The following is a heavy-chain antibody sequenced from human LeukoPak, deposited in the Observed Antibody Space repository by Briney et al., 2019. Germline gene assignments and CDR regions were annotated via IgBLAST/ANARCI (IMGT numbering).Heavy chain of an antibody. CDR3: ARQIGPSVPGTPSYYFYYGMDV. D-gene: IGHD2-2*01. CDR1: GYKFTTYW. Sequence: GESLKISCKGFGYKFTTYWIAWVRQMPGRGLEWMGIIYPADSDTRYGPYFQGQVTISADKSISAAYLQWSSLKASDTAMYYCARQIGPSVPGTPSYYFYYGMDVWGQGTTVTVSS. V-gene: IGHV5-51*01. J-gene: IGHJ6*02. CDR2: IYPADSDT.